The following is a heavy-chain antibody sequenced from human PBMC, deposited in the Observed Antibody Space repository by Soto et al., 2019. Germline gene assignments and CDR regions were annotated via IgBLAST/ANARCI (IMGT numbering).Heavy chain of an antibody. CDR2: IRYSGST. CDR3: ARQYMTMFRADA. V-gene: IGHV4-39*01. J-gene: IGHJ6*02. CDR1: GGSISSSSYY. Sequence: QLQLQESGPGLVKPSETLSLICTVSGGSISSSSYYWGWIRQPPGKGLEWIGSIRYSGSTYYNTSPKGRVTISVEKSKTQVSLKVGSVTAADTAVYYCARQYMTMFRADAWGQGTTVTVSS. D-gene: IGHD3-10*01.